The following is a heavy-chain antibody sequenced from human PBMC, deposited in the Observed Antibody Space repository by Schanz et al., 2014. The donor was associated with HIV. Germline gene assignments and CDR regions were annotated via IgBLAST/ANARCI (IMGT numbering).Heavy chain of an antibody. CDR2: ISYDGRNK. V-gene: IGHV3-33*05. J-gene: IGHJ4*02. D-gene: IGHD4-17*01. CDR3: ARDLHDYGDARTDY. Sequence: QVQLVESGGGVVQPGRSLRLSCAASGFTFSDYGMHWVRQAPGKGLEWVAVISYDGRNKYFADSVNGRFTISRDNAKNSLHLQMSRLGAEDTAVYYCARDLHDYGDARTDYWGQGILVTVSS. CDR1: GFTFSDYG.